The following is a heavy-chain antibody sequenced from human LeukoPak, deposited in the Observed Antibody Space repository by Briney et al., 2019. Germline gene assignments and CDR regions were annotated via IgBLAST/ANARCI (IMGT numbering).Heavy chain of an antibody. V-gene: IGHV3-21*01. CDR1: GFTFSSYS. Sequence: GGSLRLSCAASGFTFSSYSMNWVRQAPGKGLEWVSSISSSSSYIYYADSVKGRFTISRDNAKNSLYLQMNSLRAEDTAVYYCAKGDVVVTATHYGMDIWGHGTTVTVSS. D-gene: IGHD2-21*02. J-gene: IGHJ6*02. CDR2: ISSSSSYI. CDR3: AKGDVVVTATHYGMDI.